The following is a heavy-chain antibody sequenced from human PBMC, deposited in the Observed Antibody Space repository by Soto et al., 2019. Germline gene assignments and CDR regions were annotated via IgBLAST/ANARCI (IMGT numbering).Heavy chain of an antibody. CDR1: GFTFSGSA. CDR3: TSLGAYCSGGSCNSAYAY. D-gene: IGHD2-15*01. Sequence: GGSLRLSCAASGFTFSGSAMHWVRQASGKGLEWVGRIRSKANSYATAYAASVKGRFTISRDDSKNTAYLQMNSLKTEDTAVYYCTSLGAYCSGGSCNSAYAYWGQGTLVTVSS. V-gene: IGHV3-73*01. J-gene: IGHJ4*02. CDR2: IRSKANSYAT.